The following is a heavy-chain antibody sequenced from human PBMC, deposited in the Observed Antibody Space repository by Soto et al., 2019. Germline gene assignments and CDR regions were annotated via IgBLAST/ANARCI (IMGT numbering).Heavy chain of an antibody. J-gene: IGHJ4*02. CDR2: IIPILGIA. D-gene: IGHD5-18*01. V-gene: IGHV1-69*08. CDR3: ARDRSYGNGVLDY. Sequence: QVQLVQSGAEVKKPGSSVKVSCKASGGTFSSYTIIWVRQAPGQGLEWMGRIIPILGIANYAQKFQGRVTITADKSTSTAYMELSSLRSEDTAVYYCARDRSYGNGVLDYWGQGTLVTVSS. CDR1: GGTFSSYT.